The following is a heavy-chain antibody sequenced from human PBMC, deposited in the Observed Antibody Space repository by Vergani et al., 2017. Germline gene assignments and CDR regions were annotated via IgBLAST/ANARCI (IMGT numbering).Heavy chain of an antibody. CDR1: GYTLTELS. CDR3: ARWVVAATRYYYYGMDV. D-gene: IGHD2-15*01. V-gene: IGHV1-24*01. CDR2: FDPEDGET. J-gene: IGHJ6*02. Sequence: QVQLVQSGAEVKKPGASVKVSCKVSGYTLTELSMHWVRQAPGKGLEWMGGFDPEDGETIYAQKFQGRVTITRDTSASTAYMELSSLRSEDTAVYYCARWVVAATRYYYYGMDVWGQGTTVTVSS.